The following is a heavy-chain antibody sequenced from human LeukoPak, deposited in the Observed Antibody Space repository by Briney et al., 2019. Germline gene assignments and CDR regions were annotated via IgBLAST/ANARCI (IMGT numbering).Heavy chain of an antibody. J-gene: IGHJ4*02. CDR1: GFTVSSNY. CDR3: ARVAAAAGTNDY. CDR2: IYSGGST. Sequence: GGSLRLSCAASGFTVSSNYMSWVRQAPGKGLEWVSVIYSGGSTYYADSVKGRFTISRDNSKDTLYLQMNSLRAEDTAVYYCARVAAAAGTNDYWGQGTLVTVSS. V-gene: IGHV3-66*01. D-gene: IGHD6-13*01.